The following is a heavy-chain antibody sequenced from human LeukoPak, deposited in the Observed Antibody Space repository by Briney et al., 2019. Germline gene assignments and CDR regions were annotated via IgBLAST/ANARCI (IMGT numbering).Heavy chain of an antibody. J-gene: IGHJ2*01. CDR1: GXTFXTYN. Sequence: PGGSLRLSCAASGXTFXTYNXNXVRXAPGKGLEWISYISTTSGTLFYADPVKGRFTISRDNAKNSLYLQMNSLRAEDTAVYYCAREGSSGYSGYFDLWGRGTLVTVSS. D-gene: IGHD3-22*01. CDR2: ISTTSGTL. CDR3: AREGSSGYSGYFDL. V-gene: IGHV3-48*04.